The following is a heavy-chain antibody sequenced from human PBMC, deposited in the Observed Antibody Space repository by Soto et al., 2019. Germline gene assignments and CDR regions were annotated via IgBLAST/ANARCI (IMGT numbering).Heavy chain of an antibody. J-gene: IGHJ4*02. CDR3: ARGGTRSADLPTY. CDR1: GDSINNYY. CDR2: LYSSGSA. D-gene: IGHD1-1*01. V-gene: IGHV4-4*07. Sequence: VRLQESGPGLVEPSETLSLTCSVSGDSINNYYWSWIRQPAGKGLEWIGRLYSSGSANYNPSLTTRGTMSGDTSNNQVFLSVTSVTAADTAVYFCARGGTRSADLPTYWGQGIQVIVSS.